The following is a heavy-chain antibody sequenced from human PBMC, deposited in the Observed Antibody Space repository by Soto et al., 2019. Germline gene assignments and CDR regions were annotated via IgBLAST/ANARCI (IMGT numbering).Heavy chain of an antibody. V-gene: IGHV2-70*01. J-gene: IGHJ4*02. Sequence: GSGPTLVNPPQTLTLTCTFSGFSLSTSGMCVSWIRQPPGKALEWLALIDWDDEKYYSTSLKTRLTISKDTSKNQVVLTMTNMDPVDTATYYCARISDYGDFGDYWGQGTLVTVSS. CDR3: ARISDYGDFGDY. D-gene: IGHD4-17*01. CDR1: GFSLSTSGMC. CDR2: IDWDDEK.